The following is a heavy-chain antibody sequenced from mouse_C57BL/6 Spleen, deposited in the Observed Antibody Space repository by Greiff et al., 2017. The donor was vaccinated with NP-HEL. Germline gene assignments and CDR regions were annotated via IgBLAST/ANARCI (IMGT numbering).Heavy chain of an antibody. J-gene: IGHJ2*01. CDR1: GYSITSGYY. V-gene: IGHV3-6*01. CDR3: ARGRNDYDKYFDY. Sequence: EVQLVESGPGLVKPSQSLSLTCSVTGYSITSGYYWNWIRQFPGNKLEWMGYISYDGSNNYNPSLKNRISITRDTSKNQFFLKLNSVTTEDTATYYCARGRNDYDKYFDYWGQGTTLTVSS. CDR2: ISYDGSN. D-gene: IGHD2-4*01.